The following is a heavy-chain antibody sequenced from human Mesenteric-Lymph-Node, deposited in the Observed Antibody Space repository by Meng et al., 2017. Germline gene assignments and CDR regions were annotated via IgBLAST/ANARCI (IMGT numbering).Heavy chain of an antibody. CDR1: GYTFTSYA. Sequence: QVERGHSGSDVKKPGASVKVSCKASGYTFTSYAMNWVRQAPGQGLEWMGWINTNTGNPTYAQGFTGRFVFSLDTSVSTAYLQISSLKAEDTAVYYCARGVYYDSSGYYSFPYWGQGTLVTVSS. D-gene: IGHD3-22*01. J-gene: IGHJ4*02. V-gene: IGHV7-4-1*02. CDR2: INTNTGNP. CDR3: ARGVYYDSSGYYSFPY.